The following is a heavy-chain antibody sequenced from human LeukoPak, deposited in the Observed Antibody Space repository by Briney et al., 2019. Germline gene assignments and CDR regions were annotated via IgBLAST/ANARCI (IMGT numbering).Heavy chain of an antibody. V-gene: IGHV3-9*01. D-gene: IGHD6-19*01. CDR2: ISWNSGSI. CDR1: GFTFDDYA. CDR3: AKDKSSSGWYEFDY. J-gene: IGHJ4*02. Sequence: GGSLRLSCAASGFTFDDYAMHWVRQAPGKGLEWVSGISWNSGSIGYADSVKGRFTISRDNAKNSLYLQMNSLRAEDTALYYCAKDKSSSGWYEFDYWGQGTLVTVSS.